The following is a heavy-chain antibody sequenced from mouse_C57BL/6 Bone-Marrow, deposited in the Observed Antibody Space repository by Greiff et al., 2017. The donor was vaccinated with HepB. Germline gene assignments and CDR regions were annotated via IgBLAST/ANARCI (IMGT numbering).Heavy chain of an antibody. V-gene: IGHV12-3*01. J-gene: IGHJ2*01. CDR2: ITHSGET. Sequence: QVQLQQSGPGLVKPSQSLFLTCSITGFPITSGYYWIWIRQSPGKPLEWMGYITHSGETFYNPSLQSPISITRETSKNQFFHQLNSVTTEDTAMYYCAGDRHYSNYFDYWGQGTTLTVSS. CDR1: GFPITSGYY. D-gene: IGHD2-5*01. CDR3: AGDRHYSNYFDY.